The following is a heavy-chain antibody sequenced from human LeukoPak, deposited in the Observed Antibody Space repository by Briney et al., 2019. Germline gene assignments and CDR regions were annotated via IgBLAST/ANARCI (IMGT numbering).Heavy chain of an antibody. D-gene: IGHD7-27*01. CDR2: IKQDGSEK. J-gene: IGHJ4*02. V-gene: IGHV3-7*01. Sequence: GGSLRLSCAASGFTFSSYWMSWVRQAPGKGLEWVANIKQDGSEKYYVDSVKGRFTISRDNAKNSLYLQMNSLRAEDTAVYYCARVRPEANWGDYFDYWGQGTLVTVSS. CDR1: GFTFSSYW. CDR3: ARVRPEANWGDYFDY.